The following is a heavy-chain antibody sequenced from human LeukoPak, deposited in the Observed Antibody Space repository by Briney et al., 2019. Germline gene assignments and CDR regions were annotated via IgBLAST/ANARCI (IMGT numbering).Heavy chain of an antibody. Sequence: GSLRLSCAASGFTFSSYWMHWVRQAPGKGLVWVSRINSDGSSTSYADSVKGRFTISRGNAKNTLYLQMNSLRAEDTAVYYCARERGLWLIAARRNWFDPWGQGTLVTVSS. J-gene: IGHJ5*02. CDR3: ARERGLWLIAARRNWFDP. D-gene: IGHD6-6*01. CDR1: GFTFSSYW. CDR2: INSDGSST. V-gene: IGHV3-74*01.